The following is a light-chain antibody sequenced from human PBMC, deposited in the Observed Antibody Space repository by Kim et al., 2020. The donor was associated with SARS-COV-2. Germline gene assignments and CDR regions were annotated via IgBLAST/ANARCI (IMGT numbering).Light chain of an antibody. CDR1: AGNVATYY. CDR3: QSHDGSSWV. Sequence: NFMLTQPRSVSGSPGTTVTISCTRSAGNVATYYVQWFQQRPGSAPTTVISEDHLRPSGVPDRFSGSIDSSSNSASLTISGLKPEDEADYYCQSHDGSSWVFGGGTQLTVL. J-gene: IGLJ3*02. CDR2: EDH. V-gene: IGLV6-57*04.